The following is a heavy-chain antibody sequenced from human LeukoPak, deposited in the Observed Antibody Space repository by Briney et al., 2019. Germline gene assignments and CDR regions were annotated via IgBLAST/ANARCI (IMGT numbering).Heavy chain of an antibody. Sequence: ASVKVSCKASGYTFTSYGISWVRQAPGQGLEWMGWISGSNGNTNYAQKLQGRVTMTTDTSTSTAYMELRSLRSDDTAVYYCARGGIKKWRITMIVVVTEDRTPLDYWGQGTLVTVSS. J-gene: IGHJ4*02. CDR1: GYTFTSYG. CDR2: ISGSNGNT. V-gene: IGHV1-18*01. D-gene: IGHD3-22*01. CDR3: ARGGIKKWRITMIVVVTEDRTPLDY.